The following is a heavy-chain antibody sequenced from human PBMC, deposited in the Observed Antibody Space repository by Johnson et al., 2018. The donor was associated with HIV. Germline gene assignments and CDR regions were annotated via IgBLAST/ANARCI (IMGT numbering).Heavy chain of an antibody. J-gene: IGHJ3*02. CDR1: GFTFSDYY. V-gene: IGHV3-11*04. D-gene: IGHD2-21*02. CDR2: ISSSGSTI. Sequence: QVQLVESGGGVIRPGGSLRLSCAASGFTFSDYYMSWIRQAPGKGLEWVSYISSSGSTIYYADSVKGRFPISRDNAKNSLYLQMNSLRAEDTAVYYCARDRHCGGDCYTDDAFDIWGQGAMVTVSS. CDR3: ARDRHCGGDCYTDDAFDI.